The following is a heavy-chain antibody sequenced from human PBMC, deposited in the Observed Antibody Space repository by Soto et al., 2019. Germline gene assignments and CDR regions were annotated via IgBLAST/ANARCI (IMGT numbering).Heavy chain of an antibody. V-gene: IGHV1-69*02. CDR3: AREIAVAGKTSDGFDI. CDR2: IIPILGIP. Sequence: QVQLVQSGAEVKKPGSSVKVSCKASGGTFSSYTISWVRQAPGQGLGWMGRIIPILGIPNYAQKLQGGLTITAEKSTSTAYMELSSLASEDTAVYYWAREIAVAGKTSDGFDIWGQGTMVTVSS. D-gene: IGHD6-19*01. J-gene: IGHJ3*02. CDR1: GGTFSSYT.